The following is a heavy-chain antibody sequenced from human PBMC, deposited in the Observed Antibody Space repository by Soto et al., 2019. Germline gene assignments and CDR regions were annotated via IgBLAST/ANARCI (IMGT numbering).Heavy chain of an antibody. D-gene: IGHD6-19*01. CDR1: GFTFGDYA. CDR2: IRSKAYGGTT. Sequence: PGGSLRLSCTASGFTFGDYAMSWVRQAPGKGLEWVGFIRSKAYGGTTEYAASVKGRFTISRDDSKSIAYLQMNSLKTEDTAVYYCTRAFSAWPSDYWAQGTLVTVSS. V-gene: IGHV3-49*04. CDR3: TRAFSAWPSDY. J-gene: IGHJ4*02.